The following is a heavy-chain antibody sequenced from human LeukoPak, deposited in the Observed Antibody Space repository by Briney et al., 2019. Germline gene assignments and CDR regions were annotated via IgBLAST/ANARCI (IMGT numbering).Heavy chain of an antibody. Sequence: SETLSLTCAVYGGSFSGYYWSWIRQPPGKGLEWIGEINHSGSTNYNPSLKSRVTISVDTSKNQFSLKLSSVTAADTAVYYCVNDYGGNSDYWGQGTLVTVSS. D-gene: IGHD4-23*01. J-gene: IGHJ4*02. CDR1: GGSFSGYY. CDR2: INHSGST. V-gene: IGHV4-34*01. CDR3: VNDYGGNSDY.